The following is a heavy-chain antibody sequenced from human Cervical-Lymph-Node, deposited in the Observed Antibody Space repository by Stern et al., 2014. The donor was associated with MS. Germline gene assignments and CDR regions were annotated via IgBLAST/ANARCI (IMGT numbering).Heavy chain of an antibody. CDR3: ARDRSLGVTPFFDN. V-gene: IGHV1-69*01. CDR1: GGTFSNYA. Sequence: QMKLVQSGAEVKKPGSSVKVSCKASGGTFSNYAIAWVRQAPGQGLEWMGGIIPILGTSTYAQKFQGRVTITADDFSTTAYMELSSLRSEDTAVYYCARDRSLGVTPFFDNWGQGTLVTVSS. CDR2: IIPILGTS. D-gene: IGHD3-22*01. J-gene: IGHJ4*02.